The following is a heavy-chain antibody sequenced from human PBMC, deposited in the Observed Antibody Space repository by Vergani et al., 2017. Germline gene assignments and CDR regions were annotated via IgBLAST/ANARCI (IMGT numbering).Heavy chain of an antibody. CDR1: GYPFTDYY. CDR3: ARSARPQITVAGTLWGLDY. CDR2: INPNSATT. V-gene: IGHV1-2*06. J-gene: IGHJ4*02. D-gene: IGHD6-19*01. Sequence: QVQLVQSGAEVKKPGASVMVSCKASGYPFTDYYMHWLRQAPGQGLEWMGRINPNSATTNYAQKFKGRVTMTRDTSISTAYMDLSSLRSDDTAVYYCARSARPQITVAGTLWGLDYWGQGTLVTVSS.